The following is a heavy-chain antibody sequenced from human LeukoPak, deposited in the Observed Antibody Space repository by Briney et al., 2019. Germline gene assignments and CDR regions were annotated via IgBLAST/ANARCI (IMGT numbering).Heavy chain of an antibody. CDR2: IYYSGST. CDR3: ARQTWIELWHFDY. V-gene: IGHV4-39*01. D-gene: IGHD5-18*01. Sequence: PSQTLSLTCTVSGXSIGSSSYYWAWIRQPPGKGLEWIGSIYYSGSTYYTPSLKSRVTISVETYMNKFSLKVSSVTAADTAVYYCARQTWIELWHFDYWGQGALVTVSS. J-gene: IGHJ4*02. CDR1: GXSIGSSSYY.